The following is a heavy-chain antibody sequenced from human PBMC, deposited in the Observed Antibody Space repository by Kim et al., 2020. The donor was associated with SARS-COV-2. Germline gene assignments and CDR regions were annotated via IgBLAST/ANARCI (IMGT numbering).Heavy chain of an antibody. CDR2: ISYDGSNK. CDR1: GFTFSSYG. D-gene: IGHD3-9*01. V-gene: IGHV3-33*05. J-gene: IGHJ6*02. Sequence: GGSLRLSCAASGFTFSSYGMHWVRQAPGKGLEWVAVISYDGSNKYYADSVKGRFTISRDNSKNTLYLQMNSLRAEDTAVYYCARDYDILTGYYPYYYYGMDVWGQGTTVTVSS. CDR3: ARDYDILTGYYPYYYYGMDV.